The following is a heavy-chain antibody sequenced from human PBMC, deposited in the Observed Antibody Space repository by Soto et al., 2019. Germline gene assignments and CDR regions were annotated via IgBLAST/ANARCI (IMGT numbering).Heavy chain of an antibody. V-gene: IGHV3-23*01. Sequence: LRLSCAASGFTFTSYAMAWFRQAPGKGLEWVSHISDSGDRTYYVDSVKGRFTISRDNSKNTLYLQMNSLRAEDTAVYYCSKDDYGDPFDYWGQGTLVTVSS. CDR3: SKDDYGDPFDY. CDR2: ISDSGDRT. CDR1: GFTFTSYA. J-gene: IGHJ4*02. D-gene: IGHD4-17*01.